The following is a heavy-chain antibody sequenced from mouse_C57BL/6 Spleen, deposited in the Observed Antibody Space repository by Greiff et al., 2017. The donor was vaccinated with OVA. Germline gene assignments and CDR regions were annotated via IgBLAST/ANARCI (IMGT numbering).Heavy chain of an antibody. CDR1: GFNIKDDY. CDR2: IDPENGDT. CDR3: TTTTGTVPFAY. J-gene: IGHJ3*01. Sequence: VHVKQSGAELVRPGASVKLSCTASGFNIKDDYMHWVKQRPEQGLEWIGWIDPENGDTEYASKFQGKATITADTSSNTAYLQLSSLTSEDTAVYYCTTTTGTVPFAYWGQGTLVTVSA. D-gene: IGHD4-1*02. V-gene: IGHV14-4*01.